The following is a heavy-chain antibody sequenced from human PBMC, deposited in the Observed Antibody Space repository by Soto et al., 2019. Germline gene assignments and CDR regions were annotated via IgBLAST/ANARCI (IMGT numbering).Heavy chain of an antibody. J-gene: IGHJ5*02. CDR3: GRDLTSNANCIDP. Sequence: SETLSLTCSVSGDYIHVGGYYWTWIRQRPGKGLEWMGYIYYTGKTYYNPSLESRLTMSVDRSKNQFSLRSTSVTAADTAVYFCGRDLTSNANCIDPWGQGTLVTVSS. D-gene: IGHD2-2*01. CDR1: GDYIHVGGYY. CDR2: IYYTGKT. V-gene: IGHV4-30-4*01.